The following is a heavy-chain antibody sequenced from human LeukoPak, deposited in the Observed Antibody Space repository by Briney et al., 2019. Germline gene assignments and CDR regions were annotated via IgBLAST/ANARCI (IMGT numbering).Heavy chain of an antibody. Sequence: GGSLRLSCAASGFAFSRYGIVWVRQAPGRGLEWVSGISGSGGNTYYGDSVKGRFTISRDNSKNTVYLQMNSLRAEDTAVYYCAKAHGYLDYWGQGTLGTVSS. CDR3: AKAHGYLDY. CDR2: ISGSGGNT. J-gene: IGHJ4*02. V-gene: IGHV3-23*01. CDR1: GFAFSRYG.